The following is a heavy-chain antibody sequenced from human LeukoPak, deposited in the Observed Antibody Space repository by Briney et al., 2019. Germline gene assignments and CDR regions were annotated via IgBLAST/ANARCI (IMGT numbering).Heavy chain of an antibody. CDR2: IYYSGKV. J-gene: IGHJ4*02. V-gene: IGHV4-39*07. D-gene: IGHD6-19*01. CDR1: GGSISSNSYY. Sequence: SETLSLTCTVSGGSISSNSYYWAWIRQSPGKGLEWIGSIYYSGKVYYNPSLKSRVDISVHTAKNQFSLKLTSATAADMAVYYCARDKSSGWYYFDHWGQGTLITVFS. CDR3: ARDKSSGWYYFDH.